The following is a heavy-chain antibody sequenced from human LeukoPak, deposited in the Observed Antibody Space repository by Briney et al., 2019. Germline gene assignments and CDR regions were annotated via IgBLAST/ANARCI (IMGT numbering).Heavy chain of an antibody. CDR2: INHSGGT. V-gene: IGHV4-34*01. Sequence: SETLSLTCTVSGGSISSYYRSWIRLPPGKGLEWIGEINHSGGTNYNPSLKSRVTISVDTSKNQFSLKLSSVTAADTAVYYCVSAKFLVRGVSWFDPWGQGTLVTVSS. J-gene: IGHJ5*02. D-gene: IGHD3-10*01. CDR3: VSAKFLVRGVSWFDP. CDR1: GGSISSYY.